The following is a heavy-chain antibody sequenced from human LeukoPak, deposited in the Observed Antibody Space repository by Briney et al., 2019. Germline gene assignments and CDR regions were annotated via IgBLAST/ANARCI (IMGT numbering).Heavy chain of an antibody. CDR2: ISSSSSYI. CDR3: ARDKYGDYVIDY. Sequence: GALRLSCAVSGLTFSSSWMDWVRQAPGKGLEWVSSISSSSSYIYYADSVKDRFTISRDNAKNSLYLQMNSLRAEDTAVYYCARDKYGDYVIDYWGQGTLVTVSS. D-gene: IGHD4-17*01. CDR1: GLTFSSSW. J-gene: IGHJ4*02. V-gene: IGHV3-21*01.